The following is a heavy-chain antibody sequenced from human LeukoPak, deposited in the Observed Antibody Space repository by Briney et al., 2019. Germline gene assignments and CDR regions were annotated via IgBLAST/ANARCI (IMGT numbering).Heavy chain of an antibody. D-gene: IGHD3-22*01. CDR1: GYTFTSYA. Sequence: ASVKVSCKASGYTFTSYAMNWVRQAPGQGLEWMGWINTNTGNPTYAQGFTGRFVFSLDTSVSTAYLQISSLKAEDTAVYYCARYYPGTYYYDRKSAFDIWGQGTMVTVSS. V-gene: IGHV7-4-1*02. CDR3: ARYYPGTYYYDRKSAFDI. CDR2: INTNTGNP. J-gene: IGHJ3*02.